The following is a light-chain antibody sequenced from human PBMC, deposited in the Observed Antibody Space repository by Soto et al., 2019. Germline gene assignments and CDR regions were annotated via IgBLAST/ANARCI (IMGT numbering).Light chain of an antibody. CDR3: QQYSRAPIT. V-gene: IGKV3-20*01. Sequence: EIVLTQSPGTLSLSPGERATLSCRASQSVSSNLAWYQQKPGQAPRLLIYGASSRATGIPDRFSGSGSGTDFTLTISRLEPEDFAVYYCQQYSRAPITFGQGTRLEN. CDR2: GAS. CDR1: QSVSSN. J-gene: IGKJ5*01.